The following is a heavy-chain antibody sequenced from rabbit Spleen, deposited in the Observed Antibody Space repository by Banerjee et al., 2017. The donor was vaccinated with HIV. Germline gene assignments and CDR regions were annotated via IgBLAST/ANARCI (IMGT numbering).Heavy chain of an antibody. D-gene: IGHD1-1*01. Sequence: QEQLVESGGGLVKPEGSLKLSCTASGFSFSNKAVMCWVRQAPGKGLEWIACINSFSGRPVYATWVNGRFTISKASWTTVTLQMTSLTAADTATYFCARESAYYLTRLDLWGQGTLVTVS. J-gene: IGHJ3*01. CDR3: ARESAYYLTRLDL. CDR2: INSFSGRP. V-gene: IGHV1S45*01. CDR1: GFSFSNKAV.